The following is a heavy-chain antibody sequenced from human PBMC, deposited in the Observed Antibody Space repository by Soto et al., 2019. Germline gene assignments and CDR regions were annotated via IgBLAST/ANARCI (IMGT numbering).Heavy chain of an antibody. V-gene: IGHV4-39*01. CDR2: TYYNGNA. J-gene: IGHJ4*02. CDR1: GGSIDRSNYY. CDR3: ARHFVAVVIKGWGY. Sequence: SETLSLTCSVSGGSIDRSNYYWDWLRQPPGKGLEWIGTTYYNGNAYYNPSLRSRVSMSVDTSKNQFSLKLISVTAADTAVYYCARHFVAVVIKGWGYWGQGKLVTVSS. D-gene: IGHD3-10*01.